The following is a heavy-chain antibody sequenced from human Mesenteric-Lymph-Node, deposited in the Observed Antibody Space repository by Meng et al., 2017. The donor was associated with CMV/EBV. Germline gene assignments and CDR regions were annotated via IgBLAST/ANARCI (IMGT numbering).Heavy chain of an antibody. J-gene: IGHJ6*02. CDR1: GFTFNTYA. D-gene: IGHD5-18*01. Sequence: GGSLRLSCAASGFTFNTYAMHWVRQAPGKGLEWVAVISYDGDNEYYAESVKGRFTISRDNSKNTLYLQLNNLGTEDTAVYYCARPLGQGYSYGYYSGMDVWGQGTTVTVSS. CDR2: ISYDGDNE. CDR3: ARPLGQGYSYGYYSGMDV. V-gene: IGHV3-30*04.